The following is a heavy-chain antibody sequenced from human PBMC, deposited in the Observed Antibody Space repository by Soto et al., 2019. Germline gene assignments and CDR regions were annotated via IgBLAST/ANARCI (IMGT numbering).Heavy chain of an antibody. D-gene: IGHD2-2*01. Sequence: SETLSLTCTVSGGSLSSYYWTWIRQHPGKGLEWIGYIYYSGSTYYNPSLKSRVTISVDTSKDQFSLKLSSVTAADTAVYYCAVSRDGYSMDVWGQGTTVTVSS. CDR1: GGSLSSYY. CDR2: IYYSGST. CDR3: AVSRDGYSMDV. J-gene: IGHJ6*02. V-gene: IGHV4-59*06.